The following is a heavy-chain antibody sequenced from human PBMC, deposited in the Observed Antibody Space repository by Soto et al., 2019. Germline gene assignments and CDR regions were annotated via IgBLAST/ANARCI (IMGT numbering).Heavy chain of an antibody. CDR2: IIPIFGTA. V-gene: IGHV1-69*01. CDR3: ARVQAQQLVPYYYYGMDV. J-gene: IGHJ6*02. CDR1: GGTFSSYA. Sequence: QVQLVQSGAEVKKPGSSVKVSCKASGGTFSSYAISWVRQAPGQGLEWMGGIIPIFGTANYAQQFQGRVTITADESTSTAYRELSSLRSEDTAVYYCARVQAQQLVPYYYYGMDVWGQGTTVTVSS. D-gene: IGHD6-13*01.